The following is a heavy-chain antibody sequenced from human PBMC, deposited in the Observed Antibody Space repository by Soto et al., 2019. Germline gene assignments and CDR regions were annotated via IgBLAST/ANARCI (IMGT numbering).Heavy chain of an antibody. Sequence: SETLSLTCTVSGGSISSYYWSWIRQPPGKGLEWIGYIYYSGSTNYNPSLKSRVTISVDTSKNQFSLKLSSVTAADTAVYYCARVGHPQATVVTPDDAFDIWGQGTMVTVS. CDR3: ARVGHPQATVVTPDDAFDI. V-gene: IGHV4-59*01. CDR2: IYYSGST. D-gene: IGHD4-17*01. J-gene: IGHJ3*02. CDR1: GGSISSYY.